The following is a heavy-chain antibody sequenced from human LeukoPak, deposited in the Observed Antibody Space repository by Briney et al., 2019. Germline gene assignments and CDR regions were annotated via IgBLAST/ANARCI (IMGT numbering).Heavy chain of an antibody. J-gene: IGHJ6*02. CDR3: TRHGDTVTTPPAKYYGMDV. CDR1: GFTFSGSA. V-gene: IGHV3-73*01. D-gene: IGHD4-17*01. CDR2: IRSKANSYAT. Sequence: TGGSLRLSCAASGFTFSGSAMHWVRQASGKGLEWVGRIRSKANSYATAYAASVKGRFTISRDDSKNTAYLQMNSLKTEDTAVYYCTRHGDTVTTPPAKYYGMDVWGQGTTVTVSS.